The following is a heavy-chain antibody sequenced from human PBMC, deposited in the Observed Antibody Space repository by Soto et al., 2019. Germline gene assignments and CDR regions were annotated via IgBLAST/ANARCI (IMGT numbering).Heavy chain of an antibody. J-gene: IGHJ4*02. D-gene: IGHD6-13*01. CDR3: ARYRREAVAGYTLDN. Sequence: TLSLTCTVSGGSISSNYWTWIRQPPGKGLEWIGYVYNSGSTNYNPSLKSRVTISEDTSKSQFSLKVNSMTAADTAVYYCARYRREAVAGYTLDNWGQGILVTVSS. CDR1: GGSISSNY. V-gene: IGHV4-59*01. CDR2: VYNSGST.